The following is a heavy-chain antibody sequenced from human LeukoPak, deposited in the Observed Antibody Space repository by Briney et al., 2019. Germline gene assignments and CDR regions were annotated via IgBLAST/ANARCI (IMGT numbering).Heavy chain of an antibody. V-gene: IGHV3-33*01. D-gene: IGHD6-19*01. Sequence: GRSLRLSCAASGFTFSSYGMHWVRQAPGKGLEWVAVIWYDGSNKYYADSVKGRFTISRDNSKNTLYLQMKSLRAEDTAVYYCARYSSGWHRNYYFDYWGQGTQVTVSS. CDR2: IWYDGSNK. CDR3: ARYSSGWHRNYYFDY. J-gene: IGHJ4*02. CDR1: GFTFSSYG.